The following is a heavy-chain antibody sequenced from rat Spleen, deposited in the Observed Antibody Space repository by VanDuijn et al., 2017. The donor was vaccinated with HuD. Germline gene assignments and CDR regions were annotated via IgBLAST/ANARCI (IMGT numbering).Heavy chain of an antibody. CDR1: GYSITSNY. J-gene: IGHJ2*01. V-gene: IGHV3-3*01. D-gene: IGHD4-3*01. Sequence: EVQLQESGPGLVKPSQSLSLTCSVTGYSITSNYWGWIRKFPENKMEWMGYINSVGSTNYNPSLKSRISITRDTSKNQFFLQVNSVTTEDTATDYCATFHYNSGYGVYWGQGVIVTVSS. CDR3: ATFHYNSGYGVY. CDR2: INSVGST.